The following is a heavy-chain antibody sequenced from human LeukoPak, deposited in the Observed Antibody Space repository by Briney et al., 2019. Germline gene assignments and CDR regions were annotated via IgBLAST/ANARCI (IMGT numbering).Heavy chain of an antibody. CDR2: INTNTGNP. V-gene: IGHV7-4-1*02. CDR3: AREYCIGGSCFYYFDV. CDR1: GYTFTNSY. J-gene: IGHJ6*03. D-gene: IGHD2-15*01. Sequence: GASVKVSCKASGYTFTNSYIHWVRQAPGQGLEWMGWINTNTGNPTYAQGFTGRFVFSLDTSVSTAYLQISSLKAEDTAVYYCAREYCIGGSCFYYFDVWGKGTTVTVSS.